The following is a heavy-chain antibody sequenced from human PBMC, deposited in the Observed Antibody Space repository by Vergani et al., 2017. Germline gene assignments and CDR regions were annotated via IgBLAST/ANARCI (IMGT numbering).Heavy chain of an antibody. Sequence: QVQLVESGGGVVQPGRSLRLSCAASGFTFSSYAMHWVRQAPGKGLEWVAVISYDGSNKYYADSVKGRFTISRDNSKNTLYLQMNSLRAEDTAVYYCAREINTAAAGVFDYWGQGTLVTVSS. D-gene: IGHD6-13*01. J-gene: IGHJ4*02. V-gene: IGHV3-30*04. CDR2: ISYDGSNK. CDR3: AREINTAAAGVFDY. CDR1: GFTFSSYA.